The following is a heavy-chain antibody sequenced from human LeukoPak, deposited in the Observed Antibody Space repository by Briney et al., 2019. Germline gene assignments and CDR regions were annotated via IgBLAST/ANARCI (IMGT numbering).Heavy chain of an antibody. V-gene: IGHV4-59*01. Sequence: SETLSLTCTVSGGSISSYYWSWIRQPPGKGLEWIGYIYYSGSTNYNPSLKSRVTISVDTSKNQFSLKLSSVTAADTAVYYCARHRLREPGPNWFDPWGQGTLVTVSS. J-gene: IGHJ5*02. D-gene: IGHD1-14*01. CDR2: IYYSGST. CDR1: GGSISSYY. CDR3: ARHRLREPGPNWFDP.